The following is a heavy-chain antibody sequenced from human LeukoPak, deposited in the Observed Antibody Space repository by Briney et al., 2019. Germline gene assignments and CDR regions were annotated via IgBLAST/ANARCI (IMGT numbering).Heavy chain of an antibody. D-gene: IGHD2-8*01. J-gene: IGHJ3*02. Sequence: SETLSLTCAVYGGSFSDNYWSWIRQPPGKGLEWIGEINHSGSTNYNPSLKSRVTISVDTSKNQFSLKLSSVTAADTAVYYCASVHTYASDAFDMWGQGTMVTVSS. CDR3: ASVHTYASDAFDM. V-gene: IGHV4-34*01. CDR1: GGSFSDNY. CDR2: INHSGST.